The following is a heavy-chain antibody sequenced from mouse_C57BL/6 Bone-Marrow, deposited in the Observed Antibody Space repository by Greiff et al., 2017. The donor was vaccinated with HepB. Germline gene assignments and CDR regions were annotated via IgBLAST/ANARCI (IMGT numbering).Heavy chain of an antibody. V-gene: IGHV1-81*01. CDR3: ARPTAQATYYAMDY. Sequence: VQLQQSGAELARPGASVKLSCKASGYTFTSYSISWVKQRTGQGLEWIGEIYPRSGNTYYNEKFKGKATLTADKSSSTAYMELRSLTSEDSAVYFCARPTAQATYYAMDYWGQGTSVTVSS. J-gene: IGHJ4*01. D-gene: IGHD3-2*02. CDR1: GYTFTSYS. CDR2: IYPRSGNT.